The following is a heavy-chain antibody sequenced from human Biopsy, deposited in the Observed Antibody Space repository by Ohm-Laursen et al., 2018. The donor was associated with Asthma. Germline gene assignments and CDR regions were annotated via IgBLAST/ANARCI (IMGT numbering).Heavy chain of an antibody. CDR1: GYIFTSYW. V-gene: IGHV5-51*01. J-gene: IGHJ4*02. CDR2: IFPGDSDT. CDR3: ARLPYGSGSFFDF. Sequence: DSLRISCKASGYIFTSYWFGWVRQMPGKGLEWMAIIFPGDSDTIYSPSFQGKVTISADNSISTAYLHWSSLKASDTAIYYCARLPYGSGSFFDFWGQGTQVTVAS. D-gene: IGHD3-10*01.